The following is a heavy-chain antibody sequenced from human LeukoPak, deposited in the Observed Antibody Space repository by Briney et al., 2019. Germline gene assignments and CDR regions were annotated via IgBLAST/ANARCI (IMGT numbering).Heavy chain of an antibody. Sequence: GGSLRLSCAASGFTFSNAWMSWVRQAPGKGLEWVGRIKSKTDGGTTDYAAPVKGRFTISRDDSKNMLYLQMNSLKTEDTAVYYCTTAIIVVVPAAMGRLYYFDYWGQGTLVTVSS. D-gene: IGHD2-2*01. CDR2: IKSKTDGGTT. V-gene: IGHV3-15*01. J-gene: IGHJ4*02. CDR3: TTAIIVVVPAAMGRLYYFDY. CDR1: GFTFSNAW.